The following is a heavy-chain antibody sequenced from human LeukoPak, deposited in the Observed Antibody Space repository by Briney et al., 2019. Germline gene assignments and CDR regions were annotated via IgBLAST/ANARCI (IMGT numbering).Heavy chain of an antibody. CDR2: IVVGSGNT. D-gene: IGHD3-22*01. Sequence: SVKVSCKASGFTFTSSAVQWVRQARGQRLEWIGWIVVGSGNTNYAQKFQERVTITRVMSTSTAYMELSSLRSEDTAVYYCAAMNYYDSSGYYYFDYWGQGTLVTVSS. CDR1: GFTFTSSA. CDR3: AAMNYYDSSGYYYFDY. V-gene: IGHV1-58*01. J-gene: IGHJ4*02.